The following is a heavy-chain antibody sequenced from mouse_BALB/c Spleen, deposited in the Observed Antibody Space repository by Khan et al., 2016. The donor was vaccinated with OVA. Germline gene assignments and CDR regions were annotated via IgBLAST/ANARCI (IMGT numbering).Heavy chain of an antibody. J-gene: IGHJ4*01. CDR1: GYTFRNNG. V-gene: IGHV9-3-1*01. Sequence: QIQLVQSGPELKKPGETVKISCKASGYTFRNNGMNWVKQTPGKGLKWMGWINTYTGDPTYADDFKGRFAFSLETSADTAYLQINNLKNEDTATDFCAREWYNGTMDSWGQGTSVTVSS. CDR3: AREWYNGTMDS. CDR2: INTYTGDP. D-gene: IGHD1-3*01.